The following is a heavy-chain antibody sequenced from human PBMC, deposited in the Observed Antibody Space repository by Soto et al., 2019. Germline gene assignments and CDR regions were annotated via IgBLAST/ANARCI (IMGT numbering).Heavy chain of an antibody. CDR1: GFTFSSYS. J-gene: IGHJ6*02. V-gene: IGHV3-48*02. CDR3: ARDGPLTATRRLYGMDV. CDR2: ISSSSSTI. D-gene: IGHD3-9*01. Sequence: PGGSLRLSCAASGFTFSSYSMNWVRQAPGKGLEWVSYISSSSSTIYYADSVKGRFTISRDNAKNSLYLQMNSLRDEDTAVYYCARDGPLTATRRLYGMDVWGQGTTVTVSS.